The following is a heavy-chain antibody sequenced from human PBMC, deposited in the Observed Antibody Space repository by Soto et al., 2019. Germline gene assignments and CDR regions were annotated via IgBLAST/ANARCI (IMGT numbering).Heavy chain of an antibody. J-gene: IGHJ4*02. CDR3: AREPGSGNFYYYLDY. CDR1: GYTFTSYY. D-gene: IGHD3-10*01. Sequence: GASVKVSCKASGYTFTSYYMHWVRQAPGQGLEWMGIINPSGGSTSYAQKCQGRVTITRDTSASTAYMELSSLRSEDTAMYYCAREPGSGNFYYYLDYWGQGTQVTVSS. V-gene: IGHV1-46*01. CDR2: INPSGGST.